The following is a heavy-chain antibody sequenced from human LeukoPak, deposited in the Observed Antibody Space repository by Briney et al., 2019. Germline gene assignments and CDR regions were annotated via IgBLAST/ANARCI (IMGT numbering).Heavy chain of an antibody. V-gene: IGHV3-7*01. CDR1: GFTFSSYW. CDR3: ARGLRIAAAGSS. Sequence: GGSLRLSCAASGFTFSSYWMIWVRQARGKGLEWVANIKQDGSEKYYVDSVEGRFTISRNNAKNSLYLQMNSLRAEDTAVYYCARGLRIAAAGSSWGQGTLVTVSS. CDR2: IKQDGSEK. J-gene: IGHJ5*02. D-gene: IGHD6-13*01.